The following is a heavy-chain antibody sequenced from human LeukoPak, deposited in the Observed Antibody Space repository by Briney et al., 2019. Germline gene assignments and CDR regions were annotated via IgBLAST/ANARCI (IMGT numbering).Heavy chain of an antibody. V-gene: IGHV1-18*01. J-gene: IGHJ5*01. CDR3: ARDLWNFYDDSGYNRDFDS. CDR1: TSR. D-gene: IGHD3-22*01. Sequence: ASVQVSCKATSRISWVRQALGQGLEWMGWIGTYGGDTYYAQKFQGRITVTTDTSTSTVYMELRNLRSDDTAVYYCARDLWNFYDDSGYNRDFDSWGQGTLVTVSS. CDR2: IGTYGGDT.